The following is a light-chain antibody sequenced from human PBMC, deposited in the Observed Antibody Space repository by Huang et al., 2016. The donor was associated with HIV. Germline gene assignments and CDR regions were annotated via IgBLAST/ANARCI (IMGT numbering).Light chain of an antibody. CDR3: QQYDNWPLS. Sequence: EIVMTQSPVTLSVSPGERTTLSCRASPSVSSNLAWYQQKPGQAPRLLIYAASTRATGIPARFSGSGSGTEFTLTISSLQSEDFAVYYCQQYDNWPLSFGGGTKVEI. J-gene: IGKJ4*01. CDR1: PSVSSN. CDR2: AAS. V-gene: IGKV3-15*01.